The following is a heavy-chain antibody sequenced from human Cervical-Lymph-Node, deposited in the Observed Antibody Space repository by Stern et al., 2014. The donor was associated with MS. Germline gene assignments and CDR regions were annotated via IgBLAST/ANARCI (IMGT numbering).Heavy chain of an antibody. J-gene: IGHJ4*02. CDR1: GGSITSSSYY. D-gene: IGHD1-26*01. CDR3: VRPDIMGTIWN. V-gene: IGHV4-39*01. Sequence: VQLVESGPGLVKPSETLSLTCTVSGGSITSSSYYWGWIRQPPGRGLEYIGTVYYTGSTFYDPSLKSRVTISVDTSKNQFALKLPSVTAADTAVYYCVRPDIMGTIWNWGQGTLVTVSS. CDR2: VYYTGST.